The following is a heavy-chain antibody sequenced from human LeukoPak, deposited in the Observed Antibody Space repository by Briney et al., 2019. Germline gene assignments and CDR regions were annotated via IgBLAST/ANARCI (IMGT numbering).Heavy chain of an antibody. CDR3: ARSRIVEMATLINDDAFDI. V-gene: IGHV3-7*01. Sequence: GGSLRLSCAASGFTFSSYWMSWVRQAPGKGLEWVANIKQDGSEKYYVDSVKGRFTISRDNAKNSLYLQMNSLRAEDTAVYYCARSRIVEMATLINDDAFDIWGQGTMVTVSS. CDR1: GFTFSSYW. J-gene: IGHJ3*02. D-gene: IGHD5-24*01. CDR2: IKQDGSEK.